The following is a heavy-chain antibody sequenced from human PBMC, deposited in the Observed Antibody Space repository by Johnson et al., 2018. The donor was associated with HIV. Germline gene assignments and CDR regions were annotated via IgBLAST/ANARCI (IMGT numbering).Heavy chain of an antibody. CDR1: GFTFSNYA. J-gene: IGHJ3*02. V-gene: IGHV3-30*04. Sequence: LVESGGGVVQPGRSLRLSCAASGFTFSNYAMHWVRQAPGKGLEWVAVISYDGGNKYYADSVKGRFTISRDNSKNTLYLQMNSLRAEDTAVYYCVSSAQWSGWPPGAFDIWGQGTMVTVSS. CDR2: ISYDGGNK. D-gene: IGHD6-19*01. CDR3: VSSAQWSGWPPGAFDI.